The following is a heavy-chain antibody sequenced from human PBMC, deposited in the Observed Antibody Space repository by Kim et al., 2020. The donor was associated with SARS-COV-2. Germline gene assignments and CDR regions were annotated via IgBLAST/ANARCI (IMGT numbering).Heavy chain of an antibody. D-gene: IGHD2-21*01. Sequence: GGSLRLSCAASGFTFSSYAMHWVRQAPGKGLEWVAVISYDGSNKYYADSVKGRFTISRDNSKNTLYLQMNSLRAEDTAVYYCATPRGHIIWGQGTMSPSLQ. V-gene: IGHV3-30*04. CDR2: ISYDGSNK. J-gene: IGHJ3*02. CDR1: GFTFSSYA. CDR3: ATPRGHII.